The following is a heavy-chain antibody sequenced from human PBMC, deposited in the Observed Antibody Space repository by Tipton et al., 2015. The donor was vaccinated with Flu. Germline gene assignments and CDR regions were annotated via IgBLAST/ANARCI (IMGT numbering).Heavy chain of an antibody. J-gene: IGHJ1*01. CDR2: IYTSGST. CDR1: GGSISSGSYY. V-gene: IGHV4-61*02. CDR3: ARGGQWLDEYFQH. D-gene: IGHD6-19*01. Sequence: LRLSCTVSGGSISSGSYYWSWIPQPAGKGLEWIGRIYTSGSTNYNPSLKSRVTISVDTSKNQFSLKLRSVTAADTAVYYCARGGQWLDEYFQHWGQGTLVTVSS.